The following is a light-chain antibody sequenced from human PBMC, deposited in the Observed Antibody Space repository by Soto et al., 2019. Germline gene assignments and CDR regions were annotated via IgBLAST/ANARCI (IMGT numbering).Light chain of an antibody. CDR3: QQYNKWPPYT. J-gene: IGKJ2*01. CDR1: QSVRSN. CDR2: GAS. Sequence: EIVMTQSPATLSVSPGERATLSCRASQSVRSNLAWYQQKPGQAPRLLIYGASTRATGIPDRFSGSGSGTELTLTISSLQSEDFAVYYCQQYNKWPPYTFGQGTKLEIK. V-gene: IGKV3-15*01.